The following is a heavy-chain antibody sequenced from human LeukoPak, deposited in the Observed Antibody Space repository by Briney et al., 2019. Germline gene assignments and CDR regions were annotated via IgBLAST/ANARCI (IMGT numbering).Heavy chain of an antibody. CDR1: GFTFSIAW. CDR3: AFYYDSGGYYFFDY. J-gene: IGHJ4*02. V-gene: IGHV3-15*01. CDR2: IKSKTDGRTA. Sequence: PGGSLRLSCAASGFTFSIAWMSWVRQAPGKGLEWIGRIKSKTDGRTADYIAPVKGRFTILRDDSKNTLYLQMNSLKTEDTAMYYCAFYYDSGGYYFFDYWGQGTLVTVSS. D-gene: IGHD3-22*01.